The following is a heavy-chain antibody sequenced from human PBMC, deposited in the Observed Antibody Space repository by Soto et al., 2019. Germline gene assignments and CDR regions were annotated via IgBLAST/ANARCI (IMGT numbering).Heavy chain of an antibody. Sequence: ETLSLTCTVSGGSISSSSYYWGWIRQPPGKGLEWIGSIYYSGSTYYNPSLKSRVTISVDTSKNQFSLKLSSVTAADTAVYYCARRGSSSWYPYYYGMDVWGQGTTVTVSS. J-gene: IGHJ6*02. CDR1: GGSISSSSYY. CDR2: IYYSGST. CDR3: ARRGSSSWYPYYYGMDV. D-gene: IGHD6-13*01. V-gene: IGHV4-39*01.